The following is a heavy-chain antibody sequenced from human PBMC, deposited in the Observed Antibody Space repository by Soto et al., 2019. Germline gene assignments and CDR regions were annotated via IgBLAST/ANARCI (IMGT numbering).Heavy chain of an antibody. Sequence: GGSLRLSCAASGFTFSSYGMHWVRQAPGKGLEWAAVIWYDGSNKYYADSVKGRFTISRDNSKNTLYLQMNSLRAEDTAVYYCARDYDILTGPSAGYWGQGTLVTVSS. CDR3: ARDYDILTGPSAGY. CDR1: GFTFSSYG. V-gene: IGHV3-33*01. J-gene: IGHJ4*02. CDR2: IWYDGSNK. D-gene: IGHD3-9*01.